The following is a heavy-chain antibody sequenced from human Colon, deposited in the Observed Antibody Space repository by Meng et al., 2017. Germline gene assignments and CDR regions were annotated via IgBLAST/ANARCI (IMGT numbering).Heavy chain of an antibody. CDR2: IYYSGST. CDR3: ARGMTNGITFGGVIVN. Sequence: QGQLEESGPGLVRPSENLSLTCTVSGGSVSSGSYYWSWIRQPPGKGLEWIGYIYYSGSTNYNPSLKSRVTISVDTSKNQFSLKLSSVTAADTAVYYCARGMTNGITFGGVIVNWGQGTLVTVSS. CDR1: GGSVSSGSYY. J-gene: IGHJ4*02. D-gene: IGHD3-16*02. V-gene: IGHV4-61*01.